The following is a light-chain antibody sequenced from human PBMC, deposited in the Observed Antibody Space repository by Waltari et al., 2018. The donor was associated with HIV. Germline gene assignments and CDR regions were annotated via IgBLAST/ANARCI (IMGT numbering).Light chain of an antibody. CDR3: AAWDDSLRGV. CDR2: SNK. Sequence: QSVLTQPPSASGTPGQRVTISCSGSSSNIGSNTVNWYQQLPGTAPKLLIYSNKQRPSAIPDRVSGSKSGTSASLAISGLQSEDEADYYCAAWDDSLRGVFGGGTKLTVL. CDR1: SSNIGSNT. V-gene: IGLV1-44*01. J-gene: IGLJ2*01.